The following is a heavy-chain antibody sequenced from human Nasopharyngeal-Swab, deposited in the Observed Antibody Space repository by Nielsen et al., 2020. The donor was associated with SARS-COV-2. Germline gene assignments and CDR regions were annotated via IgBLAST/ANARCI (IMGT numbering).Heavy chain of an antibody. CDR2: ISSSSSYI. CDR3: ARDDGQWLNPVYYFDY. CDR1: GFNFSSYS. J-gene: IGHJ4*02. V-gene: IGHV3-21*01. D-gene: IGHD6-19*01. Sequence: GESLKISCAASGFNFSSYSMNWVRQAPGKGLEWVSSISSSSSYIYYADSVKGRFTISRDNAKNSLYLQMNSLRAEDTAVYYCARDDGQWLNPVYYFDYWGQGTLVTVSS.